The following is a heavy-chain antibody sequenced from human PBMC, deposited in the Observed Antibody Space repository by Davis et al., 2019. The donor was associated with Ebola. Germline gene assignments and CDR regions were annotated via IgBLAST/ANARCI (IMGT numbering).Heavy chain of an antibody. Sequence: SETLSLTCAVYGGSFSGYYWSWIRQPPGKGLEWIGEINHSGSTNYNPSLKSRVTISVDTSKNQFSLKLSSVTAADTAVYYCVSVYYDAFDIWGQGTMVTVSS. CDR1: GGSFSGYY. CDR2: INHSGST. D-gene: IGHD5/OR15-5a*01. V-gene: IGHV4-34*01. CDR3: VSVYYDAFDI. J-gene: IGHJ3*02.